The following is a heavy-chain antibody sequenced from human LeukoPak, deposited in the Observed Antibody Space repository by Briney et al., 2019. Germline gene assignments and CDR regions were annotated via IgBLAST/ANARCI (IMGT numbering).Heavy chain of an antibody. CDR1: GGSISSSSYY. V-gene: IGHV4-39*01. CDR2: IYYSGST. Sequence: SETLSLTCTVSGGSISSSSYYWGWIRQPPGKGLEWIGSIYYSGSTYYNPSLKSRVTISVDTSKNQFSLKLSSVTAADTAVYFCARRHRQRNWFDPWGQGTLVTVSS. J-gene: IGHJ5*02. CDR3: ARRHRQRNWFDP. D-gene: IGHD6-25*01.